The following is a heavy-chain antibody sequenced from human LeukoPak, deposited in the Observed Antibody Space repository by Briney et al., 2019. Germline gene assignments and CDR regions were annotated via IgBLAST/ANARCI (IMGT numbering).Heavy chain of an antibody. J-gene: IGHJ4*02. Sequence: ASVKVSCKASGYTFTSYYIHWVRQAPGQGLEWMGIINPSDGKTKYAQKFQGRVTMTRDTSTSTVYMELSSLRSEDTAVYYCARGYSGYDSDYWGQGTLVTVSS. CDR3: ARGYSGYDSDY. V-gene: IGHV1-46*01. D-gene: IGHD5-12*01. CDR1: GYTFTSYY. CDR2: INPSDGKT.